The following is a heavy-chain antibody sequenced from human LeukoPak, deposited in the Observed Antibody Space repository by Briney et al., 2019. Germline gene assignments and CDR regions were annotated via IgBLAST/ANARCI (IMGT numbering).Heavy chain of an antibody. Sequence: ASVKVSCKASGYTFTGYYMHWVRQAPGQGLEWMGWISAYNGNTNYAQKLQGRVTMTTDTSTSTAYMELRRLRSDDTAVYYCASGTVGSHWFDPWGQGTLVTVPS. D-gene: IGHD4-23*01. J-gene: IGHJ5*02. CDR3: ASGTVGSHWFDP. V-gene: IGHV1-18*04. CDR2: ISAYNGNT. CDR1: GYTFTGYY.